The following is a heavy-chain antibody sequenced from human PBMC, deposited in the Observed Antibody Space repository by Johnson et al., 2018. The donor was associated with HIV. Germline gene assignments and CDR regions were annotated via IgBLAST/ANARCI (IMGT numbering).Heavy chain of an antibody. Sequence: VQLVESGGGLVHPGGSLRLSCAASGFTVSTNYMSWVRQAPGKGLEWVSLIYTGGSTFYADSVKGRFTISRDNSKNALYLRMNSLRAEDTAVYYCAKDGDHSGSPPEAFDIWGQGTMVTVSS. D-gene: IGHD1-26*01. CDR3: AKDGDHSGSPPEAFDI. CDR2: IYTGGST. V-gene: IGHV3-66*02. CDR1: GFTVSTNY. J-gene: IGHJ3*02.